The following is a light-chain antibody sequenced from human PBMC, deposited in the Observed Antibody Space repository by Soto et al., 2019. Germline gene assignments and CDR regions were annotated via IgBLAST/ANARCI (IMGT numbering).Light chain of an antibody. CDR2: AAS. Sequence: IQLTQSPSSLSASVGDRVTITCRASQGISSYLAWYQQKPGKAPKLLIYAASTLQSGVPSRFSGSGSGTDFILTISSLQPEDFATYYCQRLNSYPITFGQGTRLEIK. CDR1: QGISSY. J-gene: IGKJ5*01. CDR3: QRLNSYPIT. V-gene: IGKV1-9*01.